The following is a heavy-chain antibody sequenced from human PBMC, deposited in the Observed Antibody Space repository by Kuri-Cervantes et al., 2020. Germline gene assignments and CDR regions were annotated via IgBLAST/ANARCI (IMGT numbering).Heavy chain of an antibody. CDR1: GFTVSSYY. D-gene: IGHD3-10*01. Sequence: GVLRLSCSASGFTVSSYYMHRVRPATGKGLKWVSAIGTAGDTYAGSVKGRFTISRENAKNSLYLQMNSLSAGDTAVYYCARVGGYYGSGSSGGLDYWGQGTLVTVSS. CDR2: IGTAGDT. CDR3: ARVGGYYGSGSSGGLDY. J-gene: IGHJ4*02. V-gene: IGHV3-13*01.